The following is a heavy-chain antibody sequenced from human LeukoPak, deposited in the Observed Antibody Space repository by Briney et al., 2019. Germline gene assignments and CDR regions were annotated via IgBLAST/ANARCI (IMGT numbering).Heavy chain of an antibody. CDR2: IGTAGDT. CDR1: EFTFSNYW. V-gene: IGHV3-13*01. D-gene: IGHD1-26*01. CDR3: ARQMTPHGNFDY. J-gene: IGHJ4*02. Sequence: PGGSLRLSCAASEFTFSNYWMHWVRRATGKGLEWVSAIGTAGDTFYPGSVKGRFTISRENAKNSLYLQMDSLRAEDTAVYYCARQMTPHGNFDYWGQGTLVTVSS.